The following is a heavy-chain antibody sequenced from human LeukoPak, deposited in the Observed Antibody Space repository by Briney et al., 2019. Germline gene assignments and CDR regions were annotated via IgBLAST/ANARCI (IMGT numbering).Heavy chain of an antibody. J-gene: IGHJ6*02. V-gene: IGHV1-46*01. Sequence: ASVKVSCKASGYTFTSYYMHWVRQAPGQGLEWMGIINPSGGSTSCAQKFQGRVTMTRDTSTGTVYMELSSLRSEDTAVYYCARGLYSSSGYYYGMDVWGQGTTVTVSS. CDR1: GYTFTSYY. D-gene: IGHD6-6*01. CDR2: INPSGGST. CDR3: ARGLYSSSGYYYGMDV.